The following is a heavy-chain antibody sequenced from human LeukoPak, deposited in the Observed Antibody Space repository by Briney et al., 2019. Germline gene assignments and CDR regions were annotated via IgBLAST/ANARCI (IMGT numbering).Heavy chain of an antibody. CDR3: GRLAHNAWYAIDF. V-gene: IGHV3-7*01. J-gene: IGHJ4*02. CDR2: IKQDGSEK. CDR1: GFTFSSYW. D-gene: IGHD6-13*01. Sequence: GGSLRLSCAASGFTFSSYWMSWVRQAPGKGLEWVANIKQDGSEKYYVDSVKGRFTISGDNPKNSLYLQINNLKAEDTAVYYCGRLAHNAWYAIDFWGQGALVTVSS.